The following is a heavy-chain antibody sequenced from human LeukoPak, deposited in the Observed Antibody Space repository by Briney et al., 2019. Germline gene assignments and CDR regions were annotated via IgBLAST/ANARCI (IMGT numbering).Heavy chain of an antibody. V-gene: IGHV1-69-2*01. CDR2: VDPEDGET. D-gene: IGHD5-24*01. J-gene: IGHJ4*02. Sequence: ASVKVSCKVSGYTFTDYYMHWVHQAPGKGLEWMGLVDPEDGETIYAEKFQGRVTITADTSTDTAYMELCSLRSEDTAVYYCATSRDGSGLDYWGQGTLVTVSS. CDR1: GYTFTDYY. CDR3: ATSRDGSGLDY.